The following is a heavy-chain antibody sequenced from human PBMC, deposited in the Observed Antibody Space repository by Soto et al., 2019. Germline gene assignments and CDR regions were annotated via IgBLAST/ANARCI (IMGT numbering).Heavy chain of an antibody. J-gene: IGHJ4*02. CDR3: AKGEPWIQLWFFFDY. CDR2: ISGSGGDT. Sequence: GGSLRLSCAASGFTFSSYAIGWVRQAPGQGLVWVSSISGSGGDTYYADSVKGRFTISRDNSKNTLYLQMNSLRAEDTAVYFCAKGEPWIQLWFFFDYWGQGTPVTVSS. D-gene: IGHD5-18*01. CDR1: GFTFSSYA. V-gene: IGHV3-23*01.